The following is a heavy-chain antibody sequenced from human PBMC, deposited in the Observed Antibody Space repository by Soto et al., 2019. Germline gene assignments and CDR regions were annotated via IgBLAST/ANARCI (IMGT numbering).Heavy chain of an antibody. D-gene: IGHD2-2*01. CDR2: TRSNGEHT. V-gene: IGHV3-23*01. Sequence: GGSLRLSCAASGFTVSTKYMSWVRQAPGKGLEWVSTTRSNGEHTYYADSVKGRFTVSRGNSKNTLFLEMSSLRAEDSAIYYCAKDSKSVSVSAARVYGMDVWGQGTTVTVSS. CDR1: GFTVSTKY. CDR3: AKDSKSVSVSAARVYGMDV. J-gene: IGHJ6*02.